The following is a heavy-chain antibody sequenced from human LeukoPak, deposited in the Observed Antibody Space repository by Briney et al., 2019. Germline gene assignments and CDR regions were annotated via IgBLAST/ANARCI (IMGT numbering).Heavy chain of an antibody. J-gene: IGHJ6*02. D-gene: IGHD4-17*01. Sequence: SQTLSLTCTVSGGSISSGGYYWSWIRQHPRKGLEWIGYIYYSGSTYYNPSLKSRVTISVDTSKNQFSLKLSSVTAADTAVYYCAREAYGDYGPYYYYGMDVWGQGTTVTVSS. V-gene: IGHV4-31*03. CDR1: GGSISSGGYY. CDR3: AREAYGDYGPYYYYGMDV. CDR2: IYYSGST.